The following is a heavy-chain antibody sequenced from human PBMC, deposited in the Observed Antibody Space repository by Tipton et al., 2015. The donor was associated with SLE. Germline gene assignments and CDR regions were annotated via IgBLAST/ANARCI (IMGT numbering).Heavy chain of an antibody. CDR3: ATWGYCSSTSCHGVEYFDY. Sequence: TLSLTCTVSGGSISSSSSYWGWIRQPPGKGLEWIGSIYYSGSTYYNPSLKSRVTISVDTSKNQFSLKLSSVTAADTAVYYCATWGYCSSTSCHGVEYFDYWGQGTLVTVSS. CDR2: IYYSGST. V-gene: IGHV4-39*01. J-gene: IGHJ4*02. CDR1: GGSISSSSSY. D-gene: IGHD2-2*01.